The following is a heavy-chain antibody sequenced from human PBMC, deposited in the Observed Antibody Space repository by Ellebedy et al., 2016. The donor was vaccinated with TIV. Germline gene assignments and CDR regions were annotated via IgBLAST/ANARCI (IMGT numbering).Heavy chain of an antibody. CDR3: ARLVDRYYFDY. CDR2: IYPADSDA. V-gene: IGHV5-51*01. D-gene: IGHD5-12*01. Sequence: GESLKISXKGSGYTFPNYWIGWVRQMPGKDLEWLGIIYPADSDARYSPSFQGQVTISADKSISTAYLQWSSLKASDTAMYYCARLVDRYYFDYWGQGTLVTVSS. CDR1: GYTFPNYW. J-gene: IGHJ4*02.